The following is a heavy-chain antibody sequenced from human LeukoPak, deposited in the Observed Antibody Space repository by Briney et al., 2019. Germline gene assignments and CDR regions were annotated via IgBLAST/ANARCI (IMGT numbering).Heavy chain of an antibody. Sequence: GASVKVSCKASGYTFTNYRIGWVRQAPGQGLEWMGWISAYNGNTNFAQKLQGRVTMTTDTSTSTAYMEVRSLRSDDTAVYYCAREGTYSGYGNGFDIWGQGTMVTVSP. V-gene: IGHV1-18*01. CDR3: AREGTYSGYGNGFDI. J-gene: IGHJ3*02. D-gene: IGHD5-12*01. CDR2: ISAYNGNT. CDR1: GYTFTNYR.